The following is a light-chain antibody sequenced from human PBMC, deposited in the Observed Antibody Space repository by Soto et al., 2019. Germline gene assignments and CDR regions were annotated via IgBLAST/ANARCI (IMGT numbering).Light chain of an antibody. CDR1: QRLDKW. Sequence: GDTVTISCRASQRLDKWLAWYQQKPGTAPKLLIYKASTLDSGVPSRFSGSGSGTEFTLTISSLQPEDFGTYYCQQYKSYSVTFGGGTTVEIK. CDR3: QQYKSYSVT. V-gene: IGKV1-5*03. CDR2: KAS. J-gene: IGKJ4*01.